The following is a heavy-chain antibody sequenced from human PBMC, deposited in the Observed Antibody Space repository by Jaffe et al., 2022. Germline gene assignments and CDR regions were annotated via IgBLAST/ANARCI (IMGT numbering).Heavy chain of an antibody. D-gene: IGHD3-10*01. Sequence: EVQLVESGGGLVKPGGSLRLSCAASGFTFSNAWMSWVRQAPGKGLEWVGRIKSKTDGGTTDYAAPVKGRFTISRDDSKNTLYLQMNSLKTEDTAVYYCTTDSNSGVRKRPSLSITMVRGVIGTWGQGTLVTVSS. CDR2: IKSKTDGGTT. CDR3: TTDSNSGVRKRPSLSITMVRGVIGT. V-gene: IGHV3-15*01. J-gene: IGHJ5*02. CDR1: GFTFSNAW.